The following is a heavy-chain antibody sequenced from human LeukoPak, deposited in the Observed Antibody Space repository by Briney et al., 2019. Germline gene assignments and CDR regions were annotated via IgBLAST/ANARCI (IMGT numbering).Heavy chain of an antibody. Sequence: GGSLRLSCAASGFTVSSNYMSWVRQTPGKGLEWVSVIYSGGSTYYADSVKGRFTISRDNSKNTLYLQMNSLRAEDTAVYYCARDWRWTAVNYYYGMDVWGQGTTVTVSS. D-gene: IGHD2-2*01. V-gene: IGHV3-66*02. CDR3: ARDWRWTAVNYYYGMDV. CDR2: IYSGGST. CDR1: GFTVSSNY. J-gene: IGHJ6*02.